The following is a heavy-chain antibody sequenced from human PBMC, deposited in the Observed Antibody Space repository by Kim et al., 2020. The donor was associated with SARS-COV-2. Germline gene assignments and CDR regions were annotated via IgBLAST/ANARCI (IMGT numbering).Heavy chain of an antibody. CDR3: ARGHHPYSSSWYVTNYYYYGMDV. V-gene: IGHV3-7*01. D-gene: IGHD6-13*01. Sequence: GGSLRLSCAASGFTFSSYWMSWVRQAPGKGLEWVANIKQDGSEKYYVDSVKGRFTISRDNAKNSLYLQMNSLRAEETAVYYCARGHHPYSSSWYVTNYYYYGMDVWGQGTTVTVSS. CDR1: GFTFSSYW. CDR2: IKQDGSEK. J-gene: IGHJ6*02.